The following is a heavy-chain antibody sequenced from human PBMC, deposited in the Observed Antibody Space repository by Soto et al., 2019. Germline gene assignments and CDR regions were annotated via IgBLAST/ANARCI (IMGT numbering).Heavy chain of an antibody. J-gene: IGHJ6*02. D-gene: IGHD3-3*01. CDR1: GFTFSSSA. Sequence: SVKVSCKASGFTFSSSAVQWVRQARGQRLEWIGWIVVGSGNTNYAQMFQERVTITRDMSTSTAYMELSSLRSEDTAVYYCAADRRNDFWSGVTKLYYYYGMDVWGQGATVTVSS. V-gene: IGHV1-58*01. CDR3: AADRRNDFWSGVTKLYYYYGMDV. CDR2: IVVGSGNT.